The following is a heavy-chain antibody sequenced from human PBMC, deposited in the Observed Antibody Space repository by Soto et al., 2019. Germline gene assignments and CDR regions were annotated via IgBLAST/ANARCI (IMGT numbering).Heavy chain of an antibody. CDR2: IWYDGSLK. Sequence: VGSLGLSCAESGFTFNTYGMHWVRQAPGKGLEWVAVIWYDGSLKYYADSVKGRFTISRDNSKNTLYLQINSLRAEDTAVYYCARARGYTDGPPTYWGQGTLVTVSS. CDR1: GFTFNTYG. J-gene: IGHJ4*02. CDR3: ARARGYTDGPPTY. D-gene: IGHD5-18*01. V-gene: IGHV3-33*01.